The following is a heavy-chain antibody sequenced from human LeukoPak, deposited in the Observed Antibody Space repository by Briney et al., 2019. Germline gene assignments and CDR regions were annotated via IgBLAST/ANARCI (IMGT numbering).Heavy chain of an antibody. J-gene: IGHJ4*02. V-gene: IGHV1-69*13. CDR2: IIPIFGTA. CDR3: ARSFGVVLAAMFDY. CDR1: GGTFSSYA. Sequence: SVKVSCKASGGTFSSYAISWVRQAPGQGLEWMGGIIPIFGTANYAQKFQGRVTITADESTSTAYMELSSLRSEDTAVYYCARSFGVVLAAMFDYWGQGTLVTVSS. D-gene: IGHD2-2*01.